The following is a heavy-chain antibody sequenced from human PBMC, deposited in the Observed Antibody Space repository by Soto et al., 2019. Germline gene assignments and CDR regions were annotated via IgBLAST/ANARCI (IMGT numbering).Heavy chain of an antibody. CDR2: ISAYNGNT. J-gene: IGHJ4*02. D-gene: IGHD6-19*01. CDR1: GYTFTSYG. CDR3: ARGGWAPIAVAGMPDY. Sequence: ASVKVSCKASGYTFTSYGISWVRQAPGQGLEWMGWISAYNGNTNYAQKLQGRVTMTTDTSTSTAYMELRSLRSDDTAVYYCARGGWAPIAVAGMPDYWGQGTLVTVSS. V-gene: IGHV1-18*01.